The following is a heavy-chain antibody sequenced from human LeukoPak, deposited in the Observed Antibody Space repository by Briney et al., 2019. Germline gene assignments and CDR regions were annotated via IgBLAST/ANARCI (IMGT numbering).Heavy chain of an antibody. J-gene: IGHJ6*02. D-gene: IGHD5-18*01. Sequence: SQTLSLTCAVSGGSISSGGYSWSWIRQPPGKGLEWIGYIYHSGSTYYNPSLKSRVTISVDRSKNQFSLKLSSVTAADTAVYYCARGYSYGYSYYYGMDVWGQGTTVTVSS. CDR3: ARGYSYGYSYYYGMDV. CDR1: GGSISSGGYS. CDR2: IYHSGST. V-gene: IGHV4-30-2*01.